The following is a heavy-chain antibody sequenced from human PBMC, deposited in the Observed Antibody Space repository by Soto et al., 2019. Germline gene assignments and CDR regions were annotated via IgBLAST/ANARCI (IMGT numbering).Heavy chain of an antibody. CDR2: IYYSGST. J-gene: IGHJ5*02. CDR1: GGSISSGGYY. V-gene: IGHV4-31*03. Sequence: SETLSLTCTVSGGSISSGGYYWSWIRQHPGKGLEWIGYIYYSGSTYYNPSLKSRVTISVDTSKNQFSLKLSSVTAADTAVYYCARGKTVAPAVWFDPWGQGTLVTVSS. D-gene: IGHD6-19*01. CDR3: ARGKTVAPAVWFDP.